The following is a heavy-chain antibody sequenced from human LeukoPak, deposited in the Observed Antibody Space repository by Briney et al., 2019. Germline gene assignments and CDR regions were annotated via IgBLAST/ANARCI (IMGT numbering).Heavy chain of an antibody. CDR1: GGSISSSSYY. V-gene: IGHV4-39*07. CDR2: IYYSGST. D-gene: IGHD3-22*01. J-gene: IGHJ4*02. Sequence: SETLSLTCTVSGGSISSSSYYWGWIRQPPGKGLEWIGSIYYSGSTYYNPSLKSRVTISVDTSKNQFSLKLSSVTAADTAVYYCARDTYYYDSSGYFSLDYWGQGTLVTVSS. CDR3: ARDTYYYDSSGYFSLDY.